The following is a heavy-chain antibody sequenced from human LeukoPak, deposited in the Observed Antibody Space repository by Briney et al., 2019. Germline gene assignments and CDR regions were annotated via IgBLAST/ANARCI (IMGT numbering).Heavy chain of an antibody. Sequence: SVKVSCKASGYTFTSCDINWVRQATGQGLEWMGWMNPNSGNTGYAQKFQGRVTMTRNTSISTAYMELSSLRSEDTAVYYCARDGAVDYYDSSGYYEYWGQGTLVTVSS. CDR2: MNPNSGNT. CDR1: GYTFTSCD. V-gene: IGHV1-8*01. D-gene: IGHD3-22*01. J-gene: IGHJ4*02. CDR3: ARDGAVDYYDSSGYYEY.